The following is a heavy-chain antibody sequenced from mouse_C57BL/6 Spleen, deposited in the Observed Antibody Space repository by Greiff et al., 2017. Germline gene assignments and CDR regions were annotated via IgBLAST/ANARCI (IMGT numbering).Heavy chain of an antibody. CDR3: ERGAGYYFPNV. CDR2: IDPNCGGA. D-gene: IGHD1-1*01. J-gene: IGHJ1*03. CDR1: GYTFTSYW. V-gene: IGHV1-72*01. Sequence: VQLQQPGAELVKPGASVKLSCKASGYTFTSYWLHLVKQRPGRGLEWLGRIDPNCGGAKYNEKFKSNGRLTVDKPSSTAYMQLISLTAEDSAVYYCERGAGYYFPNVWGTGTTVTVSS.